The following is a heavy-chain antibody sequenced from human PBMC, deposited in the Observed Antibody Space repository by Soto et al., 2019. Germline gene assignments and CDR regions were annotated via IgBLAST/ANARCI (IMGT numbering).Heavy chain of an antibody. Sequence: WETLSLTCAVYGGSFSGYYWTWIRQPPGTGLEWIGEINHSGSTNYNPSLKRRVTISVDTSKNQFSLTLSSVTAADTAVYLCARRYGRTFVFWRQGTLVIVSS. V-gene: IGHV4-34*01. CDR1: GGSFSGYY. CDR2: INHSGST. D-gene: IGHD1-26*01. CDR3: ARRYGRTFVF. J-gene: IGHJ4*02.